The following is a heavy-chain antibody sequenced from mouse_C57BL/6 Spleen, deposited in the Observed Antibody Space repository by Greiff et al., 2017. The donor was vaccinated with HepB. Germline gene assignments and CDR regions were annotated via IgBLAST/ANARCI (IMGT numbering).Heavy chain of an antibody. CDR1: GYTFTSYW. V-gene: IGHV1-52*01. D-gene: IGHD1-1*02. J-gene: IGHJ3*01. CDR3: ARGGNSGSYAY. CDR2: IDPSDSET. Sequence: QVQLQQPGAELVRPGSSVKLSCKASGYTFTSYWMHWVKQRPIQGLEWIGNIDPSDSETHYNQKFKDKATLTVDKSSSTAYMQLSSLTSEDSAVYYCARGGNSGSYAYWGQGTLVTVSA.